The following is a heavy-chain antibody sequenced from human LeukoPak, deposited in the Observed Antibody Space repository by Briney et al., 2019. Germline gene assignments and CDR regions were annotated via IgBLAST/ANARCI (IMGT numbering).Heavy chain of an antibody. Sequence: GGSLRLSCAASGFTFSSYAMSWVRQAPGKGLEWVSAISGSGGSTYYADYVKGRFTISRDNSKNTLYLQMNSLRAEDTAVYYCAKDATLRFLEWVGGDAFDIWGQGTMVTVSS. J-gene: IGHJ3*02. CDR1: GFTFSSYA. CDR2: ISGSGGST. V-gene: IGHV3-23*01. D-gene: IGHD3-3*01. CDR3: AKDATLRFLEWVGGDAFDI.